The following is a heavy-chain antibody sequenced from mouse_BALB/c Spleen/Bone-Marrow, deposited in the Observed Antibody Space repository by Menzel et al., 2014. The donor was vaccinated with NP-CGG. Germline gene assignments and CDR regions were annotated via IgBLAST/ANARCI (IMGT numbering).Heavy chain of an antibody. CDR2: IYYSGTI. CDR1: GISITTGNYR. CDR3: ARELYYFDY. V-gene: IGHV3-5*02. J-gene: IGHJ2*01. Sequence: DVMLVEPGPGLVKPSQTVSLTCTVTGISITTGNYRWSWIRQFPGNKLEWIGYIYYSGTITYNPSLTSRTTITRDTSKNQFFLEMNSLTAEDTATYYCARELYYFDYWGQGTTLTVSS.